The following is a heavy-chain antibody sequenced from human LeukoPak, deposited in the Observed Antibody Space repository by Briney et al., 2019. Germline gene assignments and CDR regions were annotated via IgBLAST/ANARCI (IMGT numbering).Heavy chain of an antibody. CDR3: AKDWRVRGVRPSFYMDV. V-gene: IGHV3-23*01. CDR1: GSTFSSYA. Sequence: PGGSLRLSCAASGSTFSSYAMSWVRQAPGKGLEWVSAISGSGGSTYYADSVKGRFTISRDNSKNTLYLQMNSLRAEDTAVYYCAKDWRVRGVRPSFYMDVWGKGTTVTVSS. J-gene: IGHJ6*03. CDR2: ISGSGGST. D-gene: IGHD3-10*01.